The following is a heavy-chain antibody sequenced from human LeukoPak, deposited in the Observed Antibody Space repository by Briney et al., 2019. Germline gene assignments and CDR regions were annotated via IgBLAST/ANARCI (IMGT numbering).Heavy chain of an antibody. CDR1: GFTFSSYA. V-gene: IGHV3-23*01. J-gene: IGHJ4*02. D-gene: IGHD3-9*01. CDR3: AKLPYFDWLSYFDY. CDR2: ISGSGGST. Sequence: GGSLRLSCAASGFTFSSYAMSWLRQAPGKGLEWVSAISGSGGSTYYADSVKGRFTISRDNSKNTLYLQMNSLRAEDTAVYYCAKLPYFDWLSYFDYWGQGTLVTVSS.